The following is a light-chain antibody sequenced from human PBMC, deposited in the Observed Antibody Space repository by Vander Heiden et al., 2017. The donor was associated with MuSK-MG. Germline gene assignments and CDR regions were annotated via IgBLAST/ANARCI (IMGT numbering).Light chain of an antibody. CDR2: AAS. V-gene: IGKV1-39*01. Sequence: DIQMTQSPSSLSASVGDRVTITCRASQTISKYLHWCQQKPGKAPHLLIYAASTLQSGVPSRFSGYGSGTEFTLAITRLQPEDFGTYFCRQTYSPQWAFGQGTRIDIK. CDR1: QTISKY. CDR3: RQTYSPQWA. J-gene: IGKJ1*01.